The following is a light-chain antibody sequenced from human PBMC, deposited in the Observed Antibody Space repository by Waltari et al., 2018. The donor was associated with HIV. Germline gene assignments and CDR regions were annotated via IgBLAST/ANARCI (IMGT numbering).Light chain of an antibody. CDR2: EVI. CDR1: SSDVGGYNY. J-gene: IGLJ1*01. Sequence: QSALTQPASVSGSLGQSITISCTGTSSDVGGYNYVSWYQQHPGNAPKLMIYEVINRPSGVSNRFSGSKSGNTASLTISGLQAEDEADYYCSSYTSSSTRVFGSGTMVTVL. CDR3: SSYTSSSTRV. V-gene: IGLV2-14*01.